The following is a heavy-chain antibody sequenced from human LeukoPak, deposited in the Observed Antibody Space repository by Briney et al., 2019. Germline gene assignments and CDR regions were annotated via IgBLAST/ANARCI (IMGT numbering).Heavy chain of an antibody. Sequence: SVKVSCKASGFTFTSSVMQWLRQARGQRLEWIGWIVVGSGNTNYAQKFQERVTITRDMSTSTAYMELSSLRSEDTAVYYCSSGGQLWLRPDYWGQGTLVTVSS. D-gene: IGHD5-18*01. CDR3: SSGGQLWLRPDY. V-gene: IGHV1-58*02. CDR1: GFTFTSSV. J-gene: IGHJ4*02. CDR2: IVVGSGNT.